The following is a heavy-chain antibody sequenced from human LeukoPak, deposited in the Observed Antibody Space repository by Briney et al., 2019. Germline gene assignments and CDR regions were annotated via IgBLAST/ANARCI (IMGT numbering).Heavy chain of an antibody. V-gene: IGHV4-39*02. CDR1: GDSFSNNNYY. CDR2: FCSSGIT. CDR3: ARFFMVVAADQ. D-gene: IGHD2-15*01. J-gene: IGHJ4*02. Sequence: SETLSLTCSVSGDSFSNNNYYWGWIRQPPGEALEWIGSFCSSGITYYNPSLKSRATISVDTSQDHFSLKLNSVTAADTAVYYCARFFMVVAADQWGQGTLVTVSS.